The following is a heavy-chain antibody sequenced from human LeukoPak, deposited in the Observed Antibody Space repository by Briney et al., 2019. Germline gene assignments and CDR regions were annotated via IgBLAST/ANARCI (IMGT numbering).Heavy chain of an antibody. V-gene: IGHV3-7*01. CDR3: ASHSSGWFG. CDR2: IKPDGGER. CDR1: GFTFNSYW. Sequence: PGGSLRLSCATSGFTFNSYWMSWVRQAPGKGLEWVANIKPDGGERHYVASVTGRFTISRDNAKNSLYLQMYSLRADDTAVYYCASHSSGWFGWGQGTLVTVSS. D-gene: IGHD6-19*01. J-gene: IGHJ4*02.